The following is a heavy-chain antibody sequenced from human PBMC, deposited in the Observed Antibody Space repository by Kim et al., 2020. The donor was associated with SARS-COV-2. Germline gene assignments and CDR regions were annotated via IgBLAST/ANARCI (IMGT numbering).Heavy chain of an antibody. V-gene: IGHV4-39*01. J-gene: IGHJ4*02. CDR3: ATRILASRGG. D-gene: IGHD3-16*01. Sequence: SETLSLTCTVSGDSVSSTAYFWVWIRQPPGKGLEWIGSVHSGGTTSYNSSHRSRLTISMDTSKNQFSLNLMSVTAADTAVYYCATRILASRGGWGQGTLVTVSS. CDR1: GDSVSSTAYF. CDR2: VHSGGTT.